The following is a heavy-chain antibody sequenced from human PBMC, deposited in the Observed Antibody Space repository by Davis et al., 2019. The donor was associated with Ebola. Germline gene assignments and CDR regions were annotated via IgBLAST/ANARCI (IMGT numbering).Heavy chain of an antibody. Sequence: MPSETLSLTCTVSGGSISSYYWSWIRQPPGKGLEWIGYIYYSGSTNYNPSPKSRVTISVDTSKNQFSLKLSSVTAADTAVYYCARDNGSGSYFDYWGQGTLVTVSS. CDR1: GGSISSYY. CDR3: ARDNGSGSYFDY. D-gene: IGHD1-26*01. CDR2: IYYSGST. J-gene: IGHJ4*02. V-gene: IGHV4-59*01.